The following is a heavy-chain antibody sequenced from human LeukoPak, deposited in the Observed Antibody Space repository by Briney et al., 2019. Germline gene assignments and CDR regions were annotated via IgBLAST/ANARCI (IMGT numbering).Heavy chain of an antibody. D-gene: IGHD3-22*01. CDR3: AKDLVNYDSSGLFDY. V-gene: IGHV3-30*02. CDR2: IRYDGSNE. CDR1: GFTFSNAW. J-gene: IGHJ4*02. Sequence: GGSLRLSCAASGFTFSNAWMSWVRQAPGKGLEWVAFIRYDGSNEYYADSVKGRFTISRDNSKNTLYLQMNSLRAEDTAVYYCAKDLVNYDSSGLFDYWGQGTLVTVSS.